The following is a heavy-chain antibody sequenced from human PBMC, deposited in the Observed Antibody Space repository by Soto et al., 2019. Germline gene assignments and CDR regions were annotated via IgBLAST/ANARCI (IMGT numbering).Heavy chain of an antibody. Sequence: QVQLQESGPGLVKPSQTLSLTCTVSGGSISSGGYYWSWIRQHPGKGLEWIGYIYYSGSTYYNPSLQGRVTISVDTSKDQFSLKLSSVTAADTVVYYCARLTPGGSSPGLIDYWGQGTLVTVSS. J-gene: IGHJ4*02. V-gene: IGHV4-31*03. D-gene: IGHD2-15*01. CDR1: GGSISSGGYY. CDR3: ARLTPGGSSPGLIDY. CDR2: IYYSGST.